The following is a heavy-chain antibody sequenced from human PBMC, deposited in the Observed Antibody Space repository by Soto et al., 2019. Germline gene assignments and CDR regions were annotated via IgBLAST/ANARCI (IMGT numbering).Heavy chain of an antibody. V-gene: IGHV1-69*13. CDR3: ATSVGIAPTGEDGMDV. D-gene: IGHD2-8*02. CDR1: GGTFSIYG. J-gene: IGHJ6*02. CDR2: IIPILTTP. Sequence: GASVKVSCKASGGTFSIYGFSWVRQAPGQGPEWIRGIIPILTTPNYAQKFQGRVTIVADESTTTVYMELSSLKFEDTAVYYCATSVGIAPTGEDGMDVWGQGTSVTVSS.